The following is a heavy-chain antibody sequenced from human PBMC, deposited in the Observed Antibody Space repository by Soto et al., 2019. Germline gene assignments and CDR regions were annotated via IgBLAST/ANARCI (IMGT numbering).Heavy chain of an antibody. D-gene: IGHD3-22*01. CDR2: IIPIFGTA. CDR1: GGTFSSYA. Sequence: QVQLVQSGAELKEPGSSVKVSCKASGGTFSSYAISWVRQAPGQGLEWMGGIIPIFGTANYAQKFQGRVTITADESTSTACMELSSLRSDDTAVYYCARDGEYDSSGYYLFDYWGQGTLVTVSS. CDR3: ARDGEYDSSGYYLFDY. V-gene: IGHV1-69*01. J-gene: IGHJ4*02.